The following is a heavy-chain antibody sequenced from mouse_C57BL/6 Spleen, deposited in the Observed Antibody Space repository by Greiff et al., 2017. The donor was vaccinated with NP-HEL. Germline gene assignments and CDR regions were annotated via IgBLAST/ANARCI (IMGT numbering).Heavy chain of an antibody. CDR3: ARSRGSSYGDY. J-gene: IGHJ2*01. V-gene: IGHV1-42*01. Sequence: EVQLQQSGPELVKPGASVKISCKASGYSFTGYYMNWVKQSPEKSLEWIGEINPSTGGTTYNQKFKAKATLTVDKSSSTAYMQLKSLTSEDSAVYYCARSRGSSYGDYWGQGTTLTVSS. CDR1: GYSFTGYY. CDR2: INPSTGGT. D-gene: IGHD1-1*01.